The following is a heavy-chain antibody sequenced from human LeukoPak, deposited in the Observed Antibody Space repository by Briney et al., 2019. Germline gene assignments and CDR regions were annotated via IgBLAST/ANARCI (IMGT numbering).Heavy chain of an antibody. CDR2: ISGSGGST. CDR3: AKESGVLPPTTYLVH. J-gene: IGHJ4*02. CDR1: GFIFSHHG. D-gene: IGHD1-14*01. Sequence: QAGGTLRLSCATSGFIFSHHGMSWVRQAPGKGLEWVSAISGSGGSTYYADSVKGRFTISRDNSKNTLYLQMNSLRAEDTAVYYCAKESGVLPPTTYLVHWGQGTLVTVSS. V-gene: IGHV3-23*01.